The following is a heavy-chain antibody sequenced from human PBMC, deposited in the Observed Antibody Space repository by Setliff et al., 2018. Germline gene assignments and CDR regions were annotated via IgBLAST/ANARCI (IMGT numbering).Heavy chain of an antibody. D-gene: IGHD3-16*01. V-gene: IGHV4-59*01. Sequence: KPSETLSLTCTISGGFTSSFYWSWIRQAPGKGLEWIGYVDHSGSTNFSPSLKSRGTISVDTSKTQVSLTLTSVTAADTAVYCCARDYQGGWFDPWGPGTLVTVSS. CDR1: GGFTSSFY. CDR3: ARDYQGGWFDP. J-gene: IGHJ5*02. CDR2: VDHSGST.